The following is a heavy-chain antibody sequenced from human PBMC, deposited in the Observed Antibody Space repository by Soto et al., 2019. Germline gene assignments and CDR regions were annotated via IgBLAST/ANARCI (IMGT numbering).Heavy chain of an antibody. V-gene: IGHV4-34*01. CDR1: GGSFSGYY. CDR2: INHSGST. D-gene: IGHD6-6*01. Sequence: SETLSLTCAVYGGSFSGYYWSWIRQPPGKGLEWIGEINHSGSTNYNPSLKSRVTISVDTSKNQFSLKLSSVTAADTAVYYCARPRTLYSSSYFQHWGQGTLVTVSS. J-gene: IGHJ1*01. CDR3: ARPRTLYSSSYFQH.